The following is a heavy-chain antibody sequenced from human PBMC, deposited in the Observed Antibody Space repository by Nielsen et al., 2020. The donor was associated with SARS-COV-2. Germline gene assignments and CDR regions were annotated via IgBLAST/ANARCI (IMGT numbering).Heavy chain of an antibody. Sequence: SETLSLTCTVSGGSISSYYWSWIRQPPGKGLEWIGYIYYSGSTDYNPSLKSRVTISVDTSKNQFSLKLSSVTAADTAVYYCARDPGVATSGGYYYYGMDVWGQGTTVTVSS. J-gene: IGHJ6*02. D-gene: IGHD5-12*01. CDR1: GGSISSYY. CDR2: IYYSGST. CDR3: ARDPGVATSGGYYYYGMDV. V-gene: IGHV4-59*01.